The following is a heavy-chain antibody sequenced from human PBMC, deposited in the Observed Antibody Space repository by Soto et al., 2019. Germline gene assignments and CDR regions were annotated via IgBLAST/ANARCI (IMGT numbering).Heavy chain of an antibody. CDR1: GYTFTGYH. CDR3: ARSLGLLLNSIPGY. D-gene: IGHD2-21*01. J-gene: IGHJ4*01. CDR2: INPNSGVT. Sequence: QVQLVQSGAEVKKPGASVKVSCKASGYTFTGYHMHWVRQDPGQGLEWMGWINPNSGVTIYAQKFQVRVIMTRETRIITAYMVFRRLTSEVKAFYYCARSLGLLLNSIPGYWGHGTLVAVAS. V-gene: IGHV1-2*02.